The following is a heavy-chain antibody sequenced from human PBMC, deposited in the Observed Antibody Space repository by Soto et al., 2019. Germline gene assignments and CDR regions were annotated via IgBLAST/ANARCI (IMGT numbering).Heavy chain of an antibody. CDR1: GVIFGNYA. J-gene: IGHJ6*02. Sequence: SVQGSCNGYGVIFGNYAIGLVRQAPGQGLEWVGKIIPVFGIANYSQKFQARVTITADRSTSTAYMELSSLRSEDTALYYCARVSVPGIYGEDVWGQGTTVTVSS. CDR2: IIPVFGIA. D-gene: IGHD3-10*01. V-gene: IGHV1-69*04. CDR3: ARVSVPGIYGEDV.